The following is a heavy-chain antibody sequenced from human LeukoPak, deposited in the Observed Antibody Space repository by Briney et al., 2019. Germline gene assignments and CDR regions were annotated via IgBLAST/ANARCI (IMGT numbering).Heavy chain of an antibody. CDR1: GGSISSYY. J-gene: IGHJ3*01. CDR2: IYYTGSS. V-gene: IGHV4-59*01. Sequence: SETLSLTCTVSGGSISSYYWNWIRQPPGEGLEWIGYIYYTGSSNYNPSLKSRVTISLDTSKNQFSLKLSSVTAADTAVYYCVRRVVVVTANDKSDALDVWGQGTVVTVSS. D-gene: IGHD2-21*02. CDR3: VRRVVVVTANDKSDALDV.